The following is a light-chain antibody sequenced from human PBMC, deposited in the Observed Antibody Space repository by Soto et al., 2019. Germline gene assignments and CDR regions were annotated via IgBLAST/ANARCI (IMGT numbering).Light chain of an antibody. CDR1: QGISSY. J-gene: IGKJ1*01. CDR2: AAS. Sequence: IQMTQSPSSLSASVGDRVTITCRASQGISSYLAWYQQKPGKAPKLLIYAASTLQSGVPSRFSGSGSGTDFTLTISCLQSEDFATYYCQQYYSYPPWTFGQGTKVDIK. CDR3: QQYYSYPPWT. V-gene: IGKV1-8*01.